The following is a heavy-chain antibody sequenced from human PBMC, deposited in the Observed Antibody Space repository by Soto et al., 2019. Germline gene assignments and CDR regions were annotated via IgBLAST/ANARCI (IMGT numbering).Heavy chain of an antibody. CDR3: AREKQLVLSYYYYGMDV. D-gene: IGHD6-6*01. CDR1: GFTFSSYA. CDR2: ISGSGGST. Sequence: PGGSLRLSCAASGFTFSSYAMSWVRQAPGKGLEWVSAISGSGGSTYYADSAKGRFTISRDNSKNTLYLQMNSLRAEDTAVYYCAREKQLVLSYYYYGMDVWGQGTTVTVSS. J-gene: IGHJ6*02. V-gene: IGHV3-23*01.